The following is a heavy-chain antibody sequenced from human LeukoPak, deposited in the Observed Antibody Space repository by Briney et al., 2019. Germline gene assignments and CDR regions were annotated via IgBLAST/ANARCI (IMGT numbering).Heavy chain of an antibody. CDR2: VSYDGSNK. CDR3: ARDLGY. Sequence: GGSLRLSCEASGFTFSSYGIHWVRQAPDKGLEWVAAVSYDGSNKYYADSVKGRFTISRDNSKNTLYLQMNSLRAEDTAVYYCARDLGYWGQGTLVTVSS. V-gene: IGHV3-30*03. J-gene: IGHJ4*02. CDR1: GFTFSSYG.